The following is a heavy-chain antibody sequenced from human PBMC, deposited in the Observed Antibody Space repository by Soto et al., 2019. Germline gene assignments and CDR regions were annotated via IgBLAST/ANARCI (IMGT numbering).Heavy chain of an antibody. CDR1: GFTFSSYA. V-gene: IGHV3-30-3*01. Sequence: QVQLVESGGGVVQPGRSLRLSCAASGFTFSSYAMHWVRQAPGKGLEWVAVISYDGSNKYYADSVKGRFTISRDNSKNTLYLKMNSLRAEDTAVYYCARRPPVQHLDYWGQGTLVTVSS. J-gene: IGHJ4*02. CDR3: ARRPPVQHLDY. D-gene: IGHD1-1*01. CDR2: ISYDGSNK.